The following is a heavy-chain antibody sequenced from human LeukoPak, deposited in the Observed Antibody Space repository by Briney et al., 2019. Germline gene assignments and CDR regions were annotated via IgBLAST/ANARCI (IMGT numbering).Heavy chain of an antibody. V-gene: IGHV4-59*11. Sequence: PSETLSLTCTVSGASISGHYLTWIRHAPGKGLEWIGYISYIGSTNYNPSLKSRVTISVDTSKNLFSLKLRSVTAADTAVYYCARDQNSINALDMWGQGTMVTVSS. CDR3: ARDQNSINALDM. D-gene: IGHD1-14*01. CDR2: ISYIGST. CDR1: GASISGHY. J-gene: IGHJ3*02.